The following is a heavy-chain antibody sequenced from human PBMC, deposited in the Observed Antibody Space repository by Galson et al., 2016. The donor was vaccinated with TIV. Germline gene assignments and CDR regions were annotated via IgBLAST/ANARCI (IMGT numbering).Heavy chain of an antibody. Sequence: SVKVSCKASGGTFSSYGISWVRQAPGQGLEWMGGINPVFGIPNYAQKFQGRVTITADESTSTAYMELTSLRSEDTAVYYCARGKERVINYYSYMDVWGKGTTITVSS. J-gene: IGHJ6*03. CDR3: ARGKERVINYYSYMDV. V-gene: IGHV1-69*13. CDR1: GGTFSSYG. D-gene: IGHD3-3*01. CDR2: INPVFGIP.